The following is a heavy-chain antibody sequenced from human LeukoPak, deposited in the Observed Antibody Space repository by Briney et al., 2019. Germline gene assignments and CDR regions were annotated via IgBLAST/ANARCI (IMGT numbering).Heavy chain of an antibody. CDR3: ARVVYSGSWGYFDY. V-gene: IGHV4-59*01. Sequence: LETLSLTCTVSDGSMSTYYWSWIRQSPGKGLEWIGYIYYSGSTSYNPSLKSRLTISIDTSKTQFYLKLSSVTAADTAVYYCARVVYSGSWGYFDYWGQGILVTVSS. CDR2: IYYSGST. CDR1: DGSMSTYY. D-gene: IGHD3-10*01. J-gene: IGHJ4*02.